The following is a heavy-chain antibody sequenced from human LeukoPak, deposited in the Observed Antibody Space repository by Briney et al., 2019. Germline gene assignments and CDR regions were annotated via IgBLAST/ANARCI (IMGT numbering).Heavy chain of an antibody. J-gene: IGHJ3*02. CDR3: ARELLWFGEFADAFDI. CDR2: ISSSGSTI. CDR1: GFTFSDYY. V-gene: IGHV3-11*04. Sequence: SGGSLRLSCAASGFTFSDYYMSWIRQAPGKGLEWVSYISSSGSTIYYADSVKGRFTISRDNAKNSLYLQMNSLRAQDTAVYYCARELLWFGEFADAFDIWGQGTMVTVSS. D-gene: IGHD3-10*01.